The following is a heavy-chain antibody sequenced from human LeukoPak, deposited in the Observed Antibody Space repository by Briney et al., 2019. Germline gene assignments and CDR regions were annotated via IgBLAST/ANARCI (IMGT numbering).Heavy chain of an antibody. D-gene: IGHD3-9*01. CDR3: ARDGYFDWSYQGYYYYYMDV. Sequence: GGSLRLSCAASGFTFSRHSINWVRQAPGKGLEWVSSISSSSSYIYYADSVKGRFTISRDNAKNSLYLQMNSLRAEDTAVYYCARDGYFDWSYQGYYYYYMDVWGKGTTVTISS. CDR2: ISSSSSYI. CDR1: GFTFSRHS. V-gene: IGHV3-21*01. J-gene: IGHJ6*03.